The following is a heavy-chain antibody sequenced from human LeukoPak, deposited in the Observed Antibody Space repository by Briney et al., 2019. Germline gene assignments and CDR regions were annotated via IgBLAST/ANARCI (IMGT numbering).Heavy chain of an antibody. CDR2: INPSGGST. CDR3: ARDLMVPPYYDYVWGSYPGN. CDR1: GYTFTSYG. Sequence: ASVKVSCKASGYTFTSYGISWVRQAPGQGLEWMGIINPSGGSTSYAQKFQGRVTMTRDMSTSTVYMELSSLRSEDTAVYYCARDLMVPPYYDYVWGSYPGNWGQGTLVTVSS. D-gene: IGHD3-16*02. J-gene: IGHJ4*02. V-gene: IGHV1-46*01.